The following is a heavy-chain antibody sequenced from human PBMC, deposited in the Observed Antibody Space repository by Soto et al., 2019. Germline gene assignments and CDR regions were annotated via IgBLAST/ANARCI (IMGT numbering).Heavy chain of an antibody. Sequence: SETLSLTCSVSGGSISSSYWSWIRQPPGKGLEWIGYIYYSGSTNYNPSLKSRVTISVDTSKNQFSLKLSSVTAADTAVYYCARGGGSPDYWGQGTLVTVSS. CDR3: ARGGGSPDY. CDR2: IYYSGST. J-gene: IGHJ4*02. D-gene: IGHD2-15*01. CDR1: GGSISSSY. V-gene: IGHV4-59*01.